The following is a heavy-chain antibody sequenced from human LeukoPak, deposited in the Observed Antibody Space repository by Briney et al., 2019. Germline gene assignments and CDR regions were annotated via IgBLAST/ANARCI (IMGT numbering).Heavy chain of an antibody. CDR1: GYTFTSYG. V-gene: IGHV1-18*01. Sequence: GASVKVSCKASGYTFTSYGISWVRQAPGQGLEWMGWISAYNGNTNYAQKLQGRVTMTTDTSTSTAYMELRSLRSDDTAAYYCAKIGGGSSIYYFDYWGQGTQVTASS. D-gene: IGHD6-13*01. CDR2: ISAYNGNT. CDR3: AKIGGGSSIYYFDY. J-gene: IGHJ4*02.